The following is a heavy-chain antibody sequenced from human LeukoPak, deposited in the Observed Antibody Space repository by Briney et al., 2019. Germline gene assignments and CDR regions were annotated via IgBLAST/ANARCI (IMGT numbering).Heavy chain of an antibody. CDR1: GFTFSSYG. V-gene: IGHV3-30*18. J-gene: IGHJ4*02. CDR2: ISYDGSNK. D-gene: IGHD6-13*01. CDR3: AKDYGYSSSWYDY. Sequence: GGSLRLSCAASGFTFSSYGMYWVRQAPGKGLEWVAVISYDGSNKYYADSVKGRFTISRDNAKKTLYLQMNSLRPEDTALYYCAKDYGYSSSWYDYWGQGTLVTVSS.